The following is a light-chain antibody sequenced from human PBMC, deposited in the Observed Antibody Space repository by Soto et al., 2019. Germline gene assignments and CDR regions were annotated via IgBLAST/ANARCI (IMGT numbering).Light chain of an antibody. V-gene: IGLV4-60*03. CDR3: ETWDSNTRV. J-gene: IGLJ3*02. Sequence: QPVLTQSSSASASLGSSVKLTCTLSSGHSSYIIEWHQQQPGKAPRYLMKLEGSGSYNKGSGVPDRFSGSSSGADRYLIISHLQSEDEADYYCETWDSNTRVFGGGTTLTVL. CDR1: SGHSSYI. CDR2: LEGSGSY.